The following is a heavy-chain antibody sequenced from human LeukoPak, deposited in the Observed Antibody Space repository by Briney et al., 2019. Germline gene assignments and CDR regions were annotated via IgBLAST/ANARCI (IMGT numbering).Heavy chain of an antibody. CDR3: ASGPVVVVAAMEGFDY. CDR1: GYTFTSYG. Sequence: ASVKVSCKASGYTFTSYGISWVRQAPGQGLEWMGWISAYNGNANYAQKLQGRVTMTTDTSTSTAYMELRSLRSDDTAVYYCASGPVVVVAAMEGFDYWGQRTLVTVSS. V-gene: IGHV1-18*01. CDR2: ISAYNGNA. J-gene: IGHJ4*02. D-gene: IGHD2-15*01.